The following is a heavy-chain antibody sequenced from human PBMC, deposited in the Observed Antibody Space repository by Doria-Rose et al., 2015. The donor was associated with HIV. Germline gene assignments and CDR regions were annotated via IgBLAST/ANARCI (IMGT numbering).Heavy chain of an antibody. Sequence: QVTLKESGPVLVKPTGTLTLTCTVSGVSLSSPGMGVSWIRQPPGKALEWLANIFSDDERSFKTSLKSRLNIFRGTPKSQVVLTMTDMDPVDTATYYCARIKSSRWYHKYYFDFWGQGTLVIVSA. J-gene: IGHJ4*02. D-gene: IGHD6-13*01. CDR2: IFSDDER. V-gene: IGHV2-26*01. CDR1: GVSLSSPGMG. CDR3: ARIKSSRWYHKYYFDF.